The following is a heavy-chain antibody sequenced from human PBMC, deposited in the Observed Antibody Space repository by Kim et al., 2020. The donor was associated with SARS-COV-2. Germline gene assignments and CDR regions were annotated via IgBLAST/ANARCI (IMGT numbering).Heavy chain of an antibody. J-gene: IGHJ4*02. Sequence: GGSLRLSCEAASGFNFDNYGMSWVRQAPGKGLEWVSGINWNGGSTTYADSVKGRFTISRDNAKNSLYLQMNSLRAEDTALYHCARGFYQGPFDYWGQGILVTVSS. V-gene: IGHV3-20*01. CDR3: ARGFYQGPFDY. CDR2: INWNGGST. D-gene: IGHD2-2*01. CDR1: GFNFDNYG.